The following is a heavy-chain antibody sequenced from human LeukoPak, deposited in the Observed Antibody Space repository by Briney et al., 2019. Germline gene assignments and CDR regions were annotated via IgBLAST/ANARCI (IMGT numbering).Heavy chain of an antibody. J-gene: IGHJ4*02. CDR3: ARVTRVYYFDY. Sequence: SQTLSLTCTVSGGSISSGGYYWSWIRQPPGKGLEWIGYIYHSGSTYYNPSLKSRVTMSLDTSKNQFSLKLSSVTAADTAVYYCARVTRVYYFDYWGQGTLVTVSS. CDR1: GGSISSGGYY. D-gene: IGHD2-8*01. CDR2: IYHSGST. V-gene: IGHV4-30-2*01.